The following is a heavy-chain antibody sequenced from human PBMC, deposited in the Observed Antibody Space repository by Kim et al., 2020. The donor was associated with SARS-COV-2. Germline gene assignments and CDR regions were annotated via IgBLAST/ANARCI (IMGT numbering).Heavy chain of an antibody. Sequence: SETLSLTCTVSGGSISSSSYYWGWIRQPPGKGLEWIGSIYYSGSTYYNPSLKSRVTISVDTSKNQFSLKLSSVTAADTAVYYCARHVETRPSLRYFDWLLSHFDYWGQGTLVTVSS. J-gene: IGHJ4*02. CDR2: IYYSGST. CDR3: ARHVETRPSLRYFDWLLSHFDY. V-gene: IGHV4-39*01. D-gene: IGHD3-9*01. CDR1: GGSISSSSYY.